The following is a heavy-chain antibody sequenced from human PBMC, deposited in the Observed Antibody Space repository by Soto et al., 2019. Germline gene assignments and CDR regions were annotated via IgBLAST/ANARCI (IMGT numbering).Heavy chain of an antibody. D-gene: IGHD2-15*01. CDR2: ISYDGSNK. V-gene: IGHV3-30-3*01. CDR3: ARTYCSGGSCRNYYYYGMDV. Sequence: GGSLRLSCAASGFTFSSYAMHWVRQAPGKGLEWVAVISYDGSNKYYADSVKGRFTISRDNSKNTLYLQMNSLRAEDTAVYYCARTYCSGGSCRNYYYYGMDVWGQGTTVTVSS. CDR1: GFTFSSYA. J-gene: IGHJ6*02.